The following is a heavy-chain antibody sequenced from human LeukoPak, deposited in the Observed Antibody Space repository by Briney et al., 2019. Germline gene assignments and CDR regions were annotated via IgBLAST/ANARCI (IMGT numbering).Heavy chain of an antibody. CDR1: GFTFSHAW. V-gene: IGHV3-15*01. J-gene: IGHJ4*02. Sequence: KSGGSLRLSCAASGFTFSHAWMSWVRQAPGTGQEWVGRIKSKTNGGTTDYAALVKGRFTISRDDSKNTLYLQMNSLKTEDTAVYYCTTETNYHDSSGYYYEDYWGQGTLVTVSS. CDR3: TTETNYHDSSGYYYEDY. D-gene: IGHD3-22*01. CDR2: IKSKTNGGTT.